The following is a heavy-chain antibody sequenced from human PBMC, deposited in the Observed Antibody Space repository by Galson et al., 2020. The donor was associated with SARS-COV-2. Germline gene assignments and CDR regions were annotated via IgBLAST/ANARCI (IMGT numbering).Heavy chain of an antibody. V-gene: IGHV5-51*01. D-gene: IGHD3-22*01. CDR3: ARREYDSSGYYYHFDS. CDR2: IYPGYSDT. CDR1: GYSFTSYW. J-gene: IGHJ4*02. Sequence: GESLKISCKGSGYSFTSYWIGWVRQMPGKGLEWMGIIYPGYSDTRYSPSFQGQVTISADKSTSTAYLQWSSLKASDTAMYYCARREYDSSGYYYHFDSWGQGTLVIVSS.